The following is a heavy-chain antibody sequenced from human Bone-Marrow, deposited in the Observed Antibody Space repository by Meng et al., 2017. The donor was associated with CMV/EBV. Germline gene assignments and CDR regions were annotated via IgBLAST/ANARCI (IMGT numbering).Heavy chain of an antibody. V-gene: IGHV3-21*04. CDR3: ARVMRQQLAD. J-gene: IGHJ4*02. CDR2: ISSSSSYI. D-gene: IGHD6-13*01. Sequence: GESLKISCAASGFTFSSYSMNWVRQAPGKGLEWVSSISSSSSYIYYADSVKGRFTISRDNAKNSLYLQMNSLRAEDTAVYYCARVMRQQLADWGQGKLVNVSS. CDR1: GFTFSSYS.